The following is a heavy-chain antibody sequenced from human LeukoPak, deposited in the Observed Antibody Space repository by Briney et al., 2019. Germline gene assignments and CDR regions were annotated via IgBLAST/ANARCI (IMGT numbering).Heavy chain of an antibody. J-gene: IGHJ4*02. CDR1: GFTFSSYD. CDR2: IGTAGDT. CDR3: ARAEAAAGTGFDY. Sequence: PGGSLRLSCAASGFTFSSYDMHWVRHATGKGLEWVSAIGTAGDTYYPGSVKGRFTISRENAKNSLYLQMNSLRDGDTAVYYCARAEAAAGTGFDYWGQGTLVTVSS. D-gene: IGHD6-13*01. V-gene: IGHV3-13*01.